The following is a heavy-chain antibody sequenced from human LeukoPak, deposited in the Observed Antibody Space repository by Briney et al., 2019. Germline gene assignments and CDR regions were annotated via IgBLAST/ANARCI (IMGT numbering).Heavy chain of an antibody. CDR3: ARNAVVVVPSYYYYYMDV. V-gene: IGHV1-2*02. Sequence: GASVKVSCKASGYTFTSYDINWVRQATGQGLEWMGWINPNSGGTNYAQKFQGRVTMTRDTSTSTVYMELSSLRSEDTAVYYCARNAVVVVPSYYYYYMDVWGKGTTVTISS. CDR2: INPNSGGT. J-gene: IGHJ6*03. CDR1: GYTFTSYD. D-gene: IGHD2-15*01.